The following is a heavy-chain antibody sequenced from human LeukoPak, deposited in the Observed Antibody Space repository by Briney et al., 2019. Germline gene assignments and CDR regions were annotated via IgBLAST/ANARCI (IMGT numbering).Heavy chain of an antibody. Sequence: GGSLRLSCAASGFTFSSYAMSWVRQAPGKGLEWVSVIIGSGGSTKYAHSVKGRVTISRDIPKSTPYLQMNRLRAEDTAVYYCAKGIRFPVTQMYLDSWGQGTLVTVSS. D-gene: IGHD4-11*01. J-gene: IGHJ4*02. CDR1: GFTFSSYA. CDR3: AKGIRFPVTQMYLDS. V-gene: IGHV3-23*01. CDR2: IIGSGGST.